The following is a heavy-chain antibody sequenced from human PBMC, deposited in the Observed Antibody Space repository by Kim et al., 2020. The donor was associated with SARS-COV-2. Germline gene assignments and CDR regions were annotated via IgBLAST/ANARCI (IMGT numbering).Heavy chain of an antibody. CDR3: ARGGSRLSVRYFDY. V-gene: IGHV1-69*13. CDR2: IIPIFGTA. Sequence: SVKVSCKASGGTFSSYAITWVRQAPGQGLEWMGGIIPIFGTANYAQKFQGRVTITADESTSTAYMELSSLRSEDTAVYYCARGGSRLSVRYFDYWGQGTLVTVSS. J-gene: IGHJ4*02. CDR1: GGTFSSYA. D-gene: IGHD3-16*02.